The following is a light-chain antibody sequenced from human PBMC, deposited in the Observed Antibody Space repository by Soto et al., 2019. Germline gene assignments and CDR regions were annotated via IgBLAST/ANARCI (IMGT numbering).Light chain of an antibody. V-gene: IGKV1-5*01. CDR3: QEYKSAT. CDR1: QSISDW. Sequence: DIQMTQSPSTLSASVGDRVTITCRASQSISDWLAWYQQKPGKAPNLLIYDASTLQSGVPSRFSGSGSGTESTLTISSLQPDDFATYYCQEYKSATSGQGTKLEIE. CDR2: DAS. J-gene: IGKJ2*01.